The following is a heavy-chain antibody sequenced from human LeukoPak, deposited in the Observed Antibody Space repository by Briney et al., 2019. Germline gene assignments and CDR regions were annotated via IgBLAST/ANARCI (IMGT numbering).Heavy chain of an antibody. V-gene: IGHV3-23*01. CDR3: AKDLIQLWSHYYYYYMDV. CDR2: ISGSGGST. D-gene: IGHD5-18*01. J-gene: IGHJ6*03. Sequence: GGTLRLSCAASGFTFSSYDMSWVRQAPGKGLEWVSAISGSGGSTYYADSVKGRFTISRDNSKNTLYLQMNSLRAEDTAVYYCAKDLIQLWSHYYYYYMDVWGKGTTVTVSS. CDR1: GFTFSSYD.